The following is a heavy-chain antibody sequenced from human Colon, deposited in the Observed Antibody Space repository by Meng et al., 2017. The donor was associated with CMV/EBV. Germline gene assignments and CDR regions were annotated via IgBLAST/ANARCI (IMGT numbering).Heavy chain of an antibody. V-gene: IGHV1-69*12. CDR3: ARARDRDGLYNFDS. CDR1: GGSFSHYA. CDR2: IVPIFVTP. D-gene: IGHD5-24*01. J-gene: IGHJ4*02. Sequence: QVQLGQFGAEVKKPGSSVKVSCRTSGGSFSHYAVSWVRQAPGQGLEWMGGIVPIFVTPNYAQKFQGRVTVTADESTSTAYMELSSLTSEDTAIYYCARARDRDGLYNFDSWGQGTLVTVSS.